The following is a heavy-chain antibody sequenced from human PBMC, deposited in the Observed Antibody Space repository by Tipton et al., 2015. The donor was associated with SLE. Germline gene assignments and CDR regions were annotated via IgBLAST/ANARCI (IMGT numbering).Heavy chain of an antibody. J-gene: IGHJ6*02. CDR2: IQYDGRYK. CDR1: GFIFSSSG. CDR3: AKEEGLSGSRDV. V-gene: IGHV3-30*02. D-gene: IGHD3-16*01. Sequence: SLRLSCAASGFIFSSSGMHWLRLAPGKGLEWVAFIQYDGRYKQYADSVKGRFTISRDDSKNTLYLQMNSLGAEDTAVYYCAKEEGLSGSRDVWGQGTTVTVS.